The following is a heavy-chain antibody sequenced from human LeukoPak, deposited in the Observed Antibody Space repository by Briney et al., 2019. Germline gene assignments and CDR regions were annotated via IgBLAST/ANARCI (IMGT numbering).Heavy chain of an antibody. J-gene: IGHJ4*02. CDR3: ARDCGGHCYSGFDY. Sequence: ARGSLRLSCAASGFTFSDYYMAWIRQAPGKGLEYISHISASGSTIHYGDSVKGRFTIFRDDARNSVYLQMTSLRAEDTATYFCARDCGGHCYSGFDYWGQGALVTVSS. D-gene: IGHD2-21*02. V-gene: IGHV3-11*04. CDR2: ISASGSTI. CDR1: GFTFSDYY.